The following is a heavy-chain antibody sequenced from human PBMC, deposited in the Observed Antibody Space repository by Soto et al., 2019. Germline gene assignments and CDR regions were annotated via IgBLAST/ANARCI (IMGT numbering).Heavy chain of an antibody. CDR3: ARGPRYCSSTSCYLPPFDP. J-gene: IGHJ5*02. CDR1: GYTFTSYD. Sequence: ASVKVSCKASGYTFTSYDINWVRQATGQGLEWMGWMNANSGNTGYSQKFQGRVTITRDTSVSTAYMELSSLRSEDTAVYYCARGPRYCSSTSCYLPPFDPWGQGTLVTVSS. D-gene: IGHD2-2*01. V-gene: IGHV1-8*01. CDR2: MNANSGNT.